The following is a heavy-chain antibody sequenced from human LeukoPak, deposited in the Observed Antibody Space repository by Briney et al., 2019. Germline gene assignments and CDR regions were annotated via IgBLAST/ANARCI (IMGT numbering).Heavy chain of an antibody. CDR2: IHYSGSA. D-gene: IGHD2-8*02. V-gene: IGHV4-39*01. CDR1: AASISDSDYY. Sequence: SETLSLTCTVSAASISDSDYYWGWIRQAPGKALEWIGNIHYSGSAYYNPPLESRVTLDVDTSQNQVSLRLTSVTAADTAVYFCARSYCTGSTCPRRWFDPWGQGTLVTVSS. CDR3: ARSYCTGSTCPRRWFDP. J-gene: IGHJ5*02.